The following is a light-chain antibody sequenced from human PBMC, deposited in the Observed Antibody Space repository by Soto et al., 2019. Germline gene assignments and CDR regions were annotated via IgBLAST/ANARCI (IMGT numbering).Light chain of an antibody. CDR3: QQYSTYPWT. J-gene: IGKJ1*01. Sequence: DIQMTQSPSSLSASVGNRVTITCEASQDIATYLNWYQQKPGKAPNLLIYDASNLETGVPSRFSGGGAGTHVTFTISNLQPDDFATYYCQQYSTYPWTVGQGTKVDIK. CDR1: QDIATY. CDR2: DAS. V-gene: IGKV1-33*01.